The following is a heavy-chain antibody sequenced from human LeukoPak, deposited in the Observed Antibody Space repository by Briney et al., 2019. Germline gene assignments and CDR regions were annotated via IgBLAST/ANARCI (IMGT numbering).Heavy chain of an antibody. CDR2: TFYRSKWYN. CDR1: GDSVSRHDLT. Sequence: SQTLSLTCTISGDSVSRHDLTWDWVRQSPSRGLEWLGRTFYRSKWYNDYAVSVKSRITVSPDTSKNQFSLHLNSVTPEDTAVYYCVRSYDWVFDYWGQGTRVTVSS. CDR3: VRSYDWVFDY. V-gene: IGHV6-1*01. D-gene: IGHD1-1*01. J-gene: IGHJ4*02.